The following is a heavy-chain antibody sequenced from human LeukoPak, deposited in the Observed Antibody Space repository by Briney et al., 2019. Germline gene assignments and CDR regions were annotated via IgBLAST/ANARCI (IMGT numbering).Heavy chain of an antibody. J-gene: IGHJ4*02. CDR2: IYPGDSET. CDR3: ARVWSGQHEGLDY. D-gene: IGHD3-3*01. Sequence: GESLKISCKGSGYTFTHYWIAWVRQMPGKGLEWMGIIYPGDSETRYSPSFQGQGTISVDKYTSTAYLQLINLRASDTAMYFCARVWSGQHEGLDYWGQGSLVTVSS. V-gene: IGHV5-51*01. CDR1: GYTFTHYW.